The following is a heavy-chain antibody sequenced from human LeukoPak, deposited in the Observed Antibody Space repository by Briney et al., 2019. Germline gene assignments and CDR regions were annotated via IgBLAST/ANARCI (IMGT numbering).Heavy chain of an antibody. V-gene: IGHV3-11*06. J-gene: IGHJ6*03. CDR3: ARSPAGANYYLDV. CDR1: GFTFSDSY. CDR2: ISGSGHDI. Sequence: GGSLRLSCAASGFTFSDSYMTWVRQAPGKGVEWVAYISGSGHDINYSDSVKGRFTISRDNAKNSLSLQMNSLRAEDTAVYYCARSPAGANYYLDVWGKGTTVTISS. D-gene: IGHD1-14*01.